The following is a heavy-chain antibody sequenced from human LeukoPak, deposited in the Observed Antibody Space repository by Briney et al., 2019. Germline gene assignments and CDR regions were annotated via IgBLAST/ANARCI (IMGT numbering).Heavy chain of an antibody. Sequence: GGSLRLSCAASGFTFSSYWMHWVRQAPGKGLVWVSRINSDGSSTSYADSVKGRFTISRDNAKNTLYLQMNSLRAEDTAVYYCARDPLAYCSGGSCYSDAFDIWGQGTMATVSS. J-gene: IGHJ3*02. CDR3: ARDPLAYCSGGSCYSDAFDI. V-gene: IGHV3-74*01. D-gene: IGHD2-15*01. CDR2: INSDGSST. CDR1: GFTFSSYW.